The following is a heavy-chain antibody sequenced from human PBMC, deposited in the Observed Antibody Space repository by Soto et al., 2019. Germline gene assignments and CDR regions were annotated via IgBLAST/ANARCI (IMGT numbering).Heavy chain of an antibody. V-gene: IGHV3-23*01. Sequence: EVQLLESGGGLVQPGGSLRLSCAASGFPFSNSAMSWVRRAPGKGLEWVSGVNSRGDSPYYADSVKGRFTISRDNSKNTLYLQTNSLTAEDTAVYYCAKNCWTGYPPGGYWGQGTLVTVSS. J-gene: IGHJ4*02. D-gene: IGHD3-3*01. CDR1: GFPFSNSA. CDR2: VNSRGDSP. CDR3: AKNCWTGYPPGGY.